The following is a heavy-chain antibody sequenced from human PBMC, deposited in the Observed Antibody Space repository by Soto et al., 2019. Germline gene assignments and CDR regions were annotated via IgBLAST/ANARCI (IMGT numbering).Heavy chain of an antibody. J-gene: IGHJ4*02. CDR3: ARHRDDSSGYSATIFDY. D-gene: IGHD3-22*01. CDR1: GYRVASYL. V-gene: IGHV5-51*01. CDR2: IDPSDSYI. Sequence: GESLKSSCKGSGYRVASYLRAWVRQIPGKGLEWMGIIDPSDSYINYSPSFQGHVTISADKSISTAYLQWSSLKASDTAMYYCARHRDDSSGYSATIFDYWGQGTLVTVSS.